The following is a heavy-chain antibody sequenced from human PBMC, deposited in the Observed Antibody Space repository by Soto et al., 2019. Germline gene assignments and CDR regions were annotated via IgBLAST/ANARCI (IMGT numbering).Heavy chain of an antibody. D-gene: IGHD6-19*01. CDR3: VRLVAVALVNYFDF. CDR2: ISAYNGNT. J-gene: IGHJ4*02. V-gene: IGHV1-18*01. Sequence: QLVQSGAEVKKTGASVKVSCKVSSFTLNSYGISWVRQAPGQGLEWMGWISAYNGNTNYAQKFQGRVTMTTDTSTSTAYMELRSLRSDDTAVYYCVRLVAVALVNYFDFWGQGTLVTVTS. CDR1: SFTLNSYG.